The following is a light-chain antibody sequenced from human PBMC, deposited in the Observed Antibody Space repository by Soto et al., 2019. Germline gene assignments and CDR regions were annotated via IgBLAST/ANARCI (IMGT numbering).Light chain of an antibody. CDR3: SSYTGSSTFFYV. V-gene: IGLV2-14*01. J-gene: IGLJ1*01. CDR1: GNDVGGYKY. Sequence: QSVLAQPASVSGSPGQSITISCTGTGNDVGGYKYVSWYQHHPGKAPKLIIYEGTERPSGVSHRFSGSKSANTASLTISGLQAEDEADYYCSSYTGSSTFFYVLGTGTKVTVL. CDR2: EGT.